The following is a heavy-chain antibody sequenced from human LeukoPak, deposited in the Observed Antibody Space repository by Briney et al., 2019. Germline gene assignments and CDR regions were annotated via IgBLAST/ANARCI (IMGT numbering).Heavy chain of an antibody. CDR2: IRGDDCRK. CDR3: ARDANYHVSSGYYDDFDI. CDR1: GFSLRKYR. Sequence: GGSPRLSCAVSGFSLRKYRMTRVRQAPVKRLDRETDIRGDDCRKFYLDSVTGRFTISRVNAKNSLYLQMNSLRAENTAVYYCARDANYHVSSGYYDDFDIWGPVTMVTV. D-gene: IGHD3-22*01. V-gene: IGHV3-7*01. J-gene: IGHJ3*02.